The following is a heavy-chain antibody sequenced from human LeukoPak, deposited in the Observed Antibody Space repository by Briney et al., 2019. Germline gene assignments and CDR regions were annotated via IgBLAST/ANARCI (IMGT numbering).Heavy chain of an antibody. CDR2: TYYRSEWYH. D-gene: IGHD5/OR15-5a*01. Sequence: SQTLSLTCATSGDSVSSYSVAWNWIRQSPSRGLEWLGRTYYRSEWYHDYAVSVKGRISINSDASKNQFSLHLNSVTPEDTAVYYCARASGLRRVAWYFDLWGRGTLVAVSS. CDR1: GDSVSSYSVA. CDR3: ARASGLRRVAWYFDL. V-gene: IGHV6-1*01. J-gene: IGHJ2*01.